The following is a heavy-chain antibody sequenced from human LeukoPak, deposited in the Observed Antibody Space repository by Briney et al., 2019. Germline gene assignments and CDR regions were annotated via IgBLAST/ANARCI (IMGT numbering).Heavy chain of an antibody. CDR3: ATDGAGFDT. J-gene: IGHJ5*02. Sequence: GGSLRLSCAASGFTFNDFYMSWIRQAPGKGLEWLSYINIGGTNTHYADSVKGRFTISRDNAKKSLYLEMNNLRAEDTAVYYCATDGAGFDTWGQGVLVTVSS. CDR2: INIGGTNT. CDR1: GFTFNDFY. V-gene: IGHV3-11*01.